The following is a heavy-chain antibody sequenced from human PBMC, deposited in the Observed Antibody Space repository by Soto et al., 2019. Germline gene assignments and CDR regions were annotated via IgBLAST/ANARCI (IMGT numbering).Heavy chain of an antibody. Sequence: GESLKISCKGSGYSFTSYWIGWVRQMPGKGLEWMGIIYPGDSDTRYSPSFQGQVTISADKSISTAYLQWSSLKASDTAMYYCARSRALRFLEWSPGYWGQGTLVTVSS. CDR2: IYPGDSDT. CDR1: GYSFTSYW. D-gene: IGHD3-3*01. J-gene: IGHJ4*02. CDR3: ARSRALRFLEWSPGY. V-gene: IGHV5-51*01.